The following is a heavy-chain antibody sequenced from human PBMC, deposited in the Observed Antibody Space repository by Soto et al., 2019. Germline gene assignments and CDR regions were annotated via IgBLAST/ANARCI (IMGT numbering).Heavy chain of an antibody. V-gene: IGHV1-69*13. J-gene: IGHJ4*02. CDR1: GGTFSSYA. D-gene: IGHD5-12*01. Sequence: GASVKVSCKASGGTFSSYAISWVRQAPGQGLEWMGGIIPIFGTANYAQKFQGRVTITADESTSTAYMELSSLRSEDTAVYYCALGGWLQLDIFDYWGQGTLLTVSS. CDR2: IIPIFGTA. CDR3: ALGGWLQLDIFDY.